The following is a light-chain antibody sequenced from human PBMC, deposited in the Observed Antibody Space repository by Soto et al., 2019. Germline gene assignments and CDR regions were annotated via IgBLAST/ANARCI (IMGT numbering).Light chain of an antibody. J-gene: IGKJ1*01. CDR1: QSVIITY. V-gene: IGKV3-20*01. Sequence: VWTPSPATTSLYPGERDNIPGRASQSVIITYFAWYQQKPGQAPSLRTFGASSLATCIPDRFSGSGSGSDFTLTISRLEPEDFAVYYCQNFRDSLWTFGPGTKVEIK. CDR3: QNFRDSLWT. CDR2: GAS.